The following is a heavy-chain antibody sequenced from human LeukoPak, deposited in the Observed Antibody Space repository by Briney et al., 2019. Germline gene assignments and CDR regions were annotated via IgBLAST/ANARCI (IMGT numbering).Heavy chain of an antibody. Sequence: GGSLRLSCAASGFTFSDYYMIWIRQAPGKGLEWVSYISTTGTTMYYADSVKGRFTISRDNAKNSLYLQMNSLRAEDTAVYYCARDGVLRYFDSYYYYMDVWGKGTTVTVSS. CDR1: GFTFSDYY. V-gene: IGHV3-11*01. CDR3: ARDGVLRYFDSYYYYMDV. J-gene: IGHJ6*03. CDR2: ISTTGTTM. D-gene: IGHD3-9*01.